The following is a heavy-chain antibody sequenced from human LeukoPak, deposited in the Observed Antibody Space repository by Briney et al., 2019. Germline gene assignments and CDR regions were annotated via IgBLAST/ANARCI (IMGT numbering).Heavy chain of an antibody. J-gene: IGHJ3*02. CDR1: GGSINSGTYY. D-gene: IGHD3-10*01. CDR2: ISYSGDT. V-gene: IGHV4-39*01. CDR3: ARPGSSHAFDI. Sequence: SETLSLTCTVSGGSINSGTYYWGWIRQPPGKGLEWIGSISYSGDTFYNPSLKSRVTISVDTSKNQFSLKLRSVTAADTAVFYCARPGSSHAFDIWGQGTMVTVSS.